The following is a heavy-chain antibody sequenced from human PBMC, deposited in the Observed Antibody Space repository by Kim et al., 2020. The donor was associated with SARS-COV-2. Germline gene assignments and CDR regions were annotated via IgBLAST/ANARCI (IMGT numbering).Heavy chain of an antibody. J-gene: IGHJ6*02. CDR2: ISGSGGST. CDR3: AKDRVGQTSLYGMDV. CDR1: GFTFSSYA. V-gene: IGHV3-23*01. Sequence: GGSLRLSCAASGFTFSSYAMSWVRQAPGKGLEWVSAISGSGGSTYYADSVKGRFTISRDNSKNTLYLQMNSLRAEDTAVYYCAKDRVGQTSLYGMDVWGQGTTVTVSS.